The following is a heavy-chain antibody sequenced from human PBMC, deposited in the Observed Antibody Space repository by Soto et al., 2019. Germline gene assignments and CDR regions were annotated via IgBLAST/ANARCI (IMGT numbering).Heavy chain of an antibody. D-gene: IGHD5-18*01. J-gene: IGHJ6*03. CDR3: ARVTGGYSYGLDIYYYYYMDV. CDR1: GYTFTGDD. CDR2: MNPNSGNT. Sequence: ASVKCSCKAAGYTFTGDDSNWGRQATEQGLEWMGWMNPNSGNTGYAQKFQGRVTMTRNTSISTAYMELSSLRSEDTAVYYCARVTGGYSYGLDIYYYYYMDVWGKGTTVTVSS. V-gene: IGHV1-8*01.